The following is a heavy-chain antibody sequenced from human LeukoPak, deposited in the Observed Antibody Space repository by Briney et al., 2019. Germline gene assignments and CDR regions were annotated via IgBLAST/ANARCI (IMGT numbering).Heavy chain of an antibody. J-gene: IGHJ5*02. CDR3: AREQYYYGSGSFWFDP. V-gene: IGHV4-61*02. D-gene: IGHD3-10*01. Sequence: SETLSLTCTVSGGSISSGSYYWSWIRQPAGKGLEWIGRIYTSGSTNYNPSLKSRVTISVDTSKNQFSLKLSSVTAADMAVYYCAREQYYYGSGSFWFDPWGQGTLVTVSS. CDR1: GGSISSGSYY. CDR2: IYTSGST.